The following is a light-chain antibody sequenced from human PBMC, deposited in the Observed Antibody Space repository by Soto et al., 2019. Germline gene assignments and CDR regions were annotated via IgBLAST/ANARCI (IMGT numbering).Light chain of an antibody. CDR2: DVT. Sequence: QSALTQPRSVSGSPGQSVTISCTGTSGDVGGYNYVSWHQQHPDKAPKLIIYDVTKRPSGVPDRFSGSKSGNTASLTISGLQAEDEADYYCCSFAGIYTVFGGGTKL. J-gene: IGLJ3*02. CDR1: SGDVGGYNY. CDR3: CSFAGIYTV. V-gene: IGLV2-11*01.